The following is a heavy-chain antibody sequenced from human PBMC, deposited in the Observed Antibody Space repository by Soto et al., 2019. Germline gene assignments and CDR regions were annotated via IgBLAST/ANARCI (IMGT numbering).Heavy chain of an antibody. CDR1: GVSISGTSYY. J-gene: IGHJ1*01. CDR3: ARHGSF. Sequence: SETLSLTCTVSGVSISGTSYYWGWIRQTPAKGLEWIGTIYYSGETFYNPSLKSRVTISIDTSKNHFSLNLTSVTAADTAIYYCARHGSFWGQGALVTVSS. V-gene: IGHV4-39*01. CDR2: IYYSGET. D-gene: IGHD3-16*02.